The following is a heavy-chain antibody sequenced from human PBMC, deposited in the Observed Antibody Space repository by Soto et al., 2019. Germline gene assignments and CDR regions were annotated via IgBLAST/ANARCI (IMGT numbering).Heavy chain of an antibody. CDR3: ARAHITIFGVVIGTFDY. D-gene: IGHD3-3*01. CDR1: GYTFTSYG. J-gene: IGHJ4*02. CDR2: ISAYNGNT. V-gene: IGHV1-18*01. Sequence: GASVKVSCKASGYTFTSYGISWVRQAPGQGLEWMGWISAYNGNTNYAQKLQGRVTMTTDTSTSTAYMELRSLRSDDTAVYYCARAHITIFGVVIGTFDYWGQGTLVTVS.